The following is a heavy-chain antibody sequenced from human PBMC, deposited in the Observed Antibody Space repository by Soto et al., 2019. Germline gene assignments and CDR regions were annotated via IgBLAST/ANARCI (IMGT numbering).Heavy chain of an antibody. CDR1: GFTFTSSA. V-gene: IGHV1-58*01. D-gene: IGHD3-10*01. CDR2: IVVGSGNT. J-gene: IGHJ5*02. Sequence: ASVKVSCKASGFTFTSSAVQWVRQARGQRLEWIGWIVVGSGNTNYAQKFQERVTITRDMSTSTAYMELSSLRSEDTAVYYCAATTTVLLWFGDRFDPWGQGTLVTVSS. CDR3: AATTTVLLWFGDRFDP.